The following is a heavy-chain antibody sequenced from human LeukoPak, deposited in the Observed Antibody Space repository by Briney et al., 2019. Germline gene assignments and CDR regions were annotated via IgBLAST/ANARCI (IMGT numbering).Heavy chain of an antibody. CDR1: GGSINSTDYY. V-gene: IGHV4-61*02. CDR2: IYSTGIT. CDR3: AGDSFEGGYYYYLDV. J-gene: IGHJ6*03. Sequence: SETLSLTCTVSGGSINSTDYYWSWIRQPAGKGPEWIGRIYSTGITKYNPSLKSRVIISVDTSKNQFSLKLNSVTATDTAVYYCAGDSFEGGYYYYLDVWGKGTTVTVSS. D-gene: IGHD3-16*01.